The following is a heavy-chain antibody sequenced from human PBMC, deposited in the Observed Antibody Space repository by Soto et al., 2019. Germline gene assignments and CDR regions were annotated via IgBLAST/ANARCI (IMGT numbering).Heavy chain of an antibody. Sequence: SETLSLTCTVSGASISSGDYYWNWIRQPPGKGLEWVGYIYYSGSTSYYPSLKSRVTISLDTSKNQFSLNLSSVTAADTAVYYCAILIRWGAYLCHPFDYWSQGTLVTVSS. J-gene: IGHJ4*02. CDR2: IYYSGST. CDR3: AILIRWGAYLCHPFDY. V-gene: IGHV4-30-4*01. CDR1: GASISSGDYY. D-gene: IGHD1-26*01.